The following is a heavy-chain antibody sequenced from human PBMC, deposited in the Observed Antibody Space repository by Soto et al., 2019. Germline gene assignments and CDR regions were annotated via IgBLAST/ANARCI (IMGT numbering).Heavy chain of an antibody. J-gene: IGHJ3*01. V-gene: IGHV3-23*01. CDR2: ISGSGGVT. CDR3: AKIHSGSSEDAFDV. CDR1: GFTFSSYA. Sequence: EVQLLESGGGLVQPGGSQRLSCAASGFTFSSYAMSWVRQGPGKGLEWVTLISGSGGVTDYADSVKGRFTVSRDNSKNTMYLELNSLTAGDTAIYYCAKIHSGSSEDAFDVWGQGTVVTDSS. D-gene: IGHD6-19*01.